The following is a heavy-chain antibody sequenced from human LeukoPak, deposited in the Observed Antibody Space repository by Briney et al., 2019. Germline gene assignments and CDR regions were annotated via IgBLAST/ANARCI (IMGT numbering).Heavy chain of an antibody. CDR2: MNPNSGNT. CDR3: ARGPIRTTVTTAYYFDY. Sequence: GVSVKVSCKASGYTFTSYDINWVRQAPGQGLEWMGWMNPNSGNTGYAQKFQGRVTITRNTSISTAYMELSSLRSEDTAVYYCARGPIRTTVTTAYYFDYWGQGTLVTVSS. CDR1: GYTFTSYD. D-gene: IGHD4-11*01. J-gene: IGHJ4*02. V-gene: IGHV1-8*03.